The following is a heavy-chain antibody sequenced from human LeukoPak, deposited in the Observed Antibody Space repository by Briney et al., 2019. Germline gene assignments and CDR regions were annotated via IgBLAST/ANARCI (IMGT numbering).Heavy chain of an antibody. D-gene: IGHD6-6*01. CDR3: ARGLEAARDYFDY. J-gene: IGHJ4*02. V-gene: IGHV4-34*01. Sequence: SETLSLTCAVYGGSFSGYYWSWIRQSPGKGLEWIGEINHSGSTNYNPSLKSRVTISVDTSKNQFSLKLSSVTAADTAVYYCARGLEAARDYFDYWGQGTLVTVSS. CDR2: INHSGST. CDR1: GGSFSGYY.